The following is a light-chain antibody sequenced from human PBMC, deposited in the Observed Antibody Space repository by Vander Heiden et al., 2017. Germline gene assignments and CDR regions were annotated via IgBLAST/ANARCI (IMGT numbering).Light chain of an antibody. V-gene: IGKV3-15*01. CDR2: GAS. CDR3: QQYNIWPPLFT. J-gene: IGKJ3*01. CDR1: QSVSSN. Sequence: EIVLTPPPATLSVSPGERATLSCRASQSVSSNLAGYQQKPGQAPRLLIYGASTRATGIPARFSGSGSGTEFTLTISSLQSEDFAFYYCQQYNIWPPLFTFGPGTKVDIK.